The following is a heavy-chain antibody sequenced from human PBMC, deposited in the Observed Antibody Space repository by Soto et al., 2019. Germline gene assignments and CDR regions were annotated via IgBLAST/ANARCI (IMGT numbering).Heavy chain of an antibody. CDR2: ISFDGSNK. CDR3: ASRVPHGTYGAPYFQH. Sequence: QVQLVESGGGVVQPGRSLRLSCAASGFTFSSYGMHWVHQAPGKGLEWVAVISFDGSNKYYADSVKGRFTISRDNSKNTLYLEMDSLRAEDTAVYYCASRVPHGTYGAPYFQHWGQGTLVTVSS. V-gene: IGHV3-30*03. J-gene: IGHJ1*01. D-gene: IGHD1-26*01. CDR1: GFTFSSYG.